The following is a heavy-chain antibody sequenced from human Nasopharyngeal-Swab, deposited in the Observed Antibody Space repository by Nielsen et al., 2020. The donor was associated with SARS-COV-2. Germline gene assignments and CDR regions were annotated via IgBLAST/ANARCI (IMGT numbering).Heavy chain of an antibody. CDR3: ARDSPYSSGWSYYYYYYYMDV. CDR2: INTDGSST. D-gene: IGHD6-19*01. V-gene: IGHV3-74*01. J-gene: IGHJ6*03. Sequence: WIRQPPGKGLLWVSRINTDGSSTPYADSVKGRFTISRDNAKNTLYLQMNSLRAEDTAVYYCARDSPYSSGWSYYYYYYYMDVWGKGTTVTVSS.